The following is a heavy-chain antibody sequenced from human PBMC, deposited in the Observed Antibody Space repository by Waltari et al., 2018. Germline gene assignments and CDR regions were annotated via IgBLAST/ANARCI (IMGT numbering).Heavy chain of an antibody. V-gene: IGHV1-69-2*01. Sequence: EVQLVQSGAEVKKPGATVKISCKVSGYTFTDYYMHWVQQAPGKGLEWMGLVDPEDGETIYAEKFQGRVTISVDTSKNQFSLKLSSVTAADTAVYYCARGVEMATISGWFDPWGQGTLVTVSS. CDR3: ARGVEMATISGWFDP. D-gene: IGHD5-12*01. CDR2: VDPEDGET. J-gene: IGHJ5*02. CDR1: GYTFTDYY.